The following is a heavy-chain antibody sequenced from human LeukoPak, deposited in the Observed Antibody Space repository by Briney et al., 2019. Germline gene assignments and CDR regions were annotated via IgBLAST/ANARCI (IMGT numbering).Heavy chain of an antibody. CDR1: GYTFTSYD. CDR3: ARVGYCSSSTCYYWFDP. Sequence: GASVKVPCKASGYTFTSYDINWVRQATGQGLEWMGWMNPNSGNTGCAQKFQGRVTMTRNTSISTAYMELSSLRSEDTAVYYCARVGYCSSSTCYYWFDPWGQGTLSPSPQ. J-gene: IGHJ5*02. CDR2: MNPNSGNT. D-gene: IGHD2-2*01. V-gene: IGHV1-8*01.